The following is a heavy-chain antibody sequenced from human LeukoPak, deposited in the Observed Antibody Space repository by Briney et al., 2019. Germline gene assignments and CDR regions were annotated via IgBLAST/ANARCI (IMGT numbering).Heavy chain of an antibody. CDR3: QRITIFGVVIDFDY. D-gene: IGHD3-3*01. Sequence: ASVKVSGKASGYAFSFYGINWVRQAPGQGLEWMGFISVNNGNTHYAEKFQGRVTMATDTSTSTAYLEVRSLRSDDTAVYYCQRITIFGVVIDFDYWGPGTLVTVSS. J-gene: IGHJ4*02. V-gene: IGHV1-18*01. CDR1: GYAFSFYG. CDR2: ISVNNGNT.